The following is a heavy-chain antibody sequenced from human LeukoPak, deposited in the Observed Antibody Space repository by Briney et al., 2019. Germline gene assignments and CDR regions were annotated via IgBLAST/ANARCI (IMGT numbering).Heavy chain of an antibody. Sequence: SETLSLTCTVSGGSIRSYYWSWLRQPPGKGLEWIGYIHYSGSTNYNPSLKSRVTISVDTSKNQFSLKLSSVTAADTAVYYCARDLLVAGFDPWGQGTLVTVSS. D-gene: IGHD2-15*01. CDR1: GGSIRSYY. J-gene: IGHJ5*02. CDR3: ARDLLVAGFDP. CDR2: IHYSGST. V-gene: IGHV4-59*01.